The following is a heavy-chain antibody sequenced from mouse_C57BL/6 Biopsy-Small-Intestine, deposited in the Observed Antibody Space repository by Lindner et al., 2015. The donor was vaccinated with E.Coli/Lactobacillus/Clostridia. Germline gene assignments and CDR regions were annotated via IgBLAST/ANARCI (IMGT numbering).Heavy chain of an antibody. J-gene: IGHJ4*01. CDR3: ARMWGSYAKYSHYYGMDV. V-gene: IGHV1-69*02. CDR1: GGTFSSYT. Sequence: SVKVSCKASGGTFSSYTIIWLRQAPGQGLEWMGGIIPMLDTVTYAQNFQGRVTITADKSTSAAYMELRSLRSEDTAVYYCARMWGSYAKYSHYYGMDVWGQGTAVTVSS. D-gene: IGHD1-1*01. CDR2: IIPMLDTV.